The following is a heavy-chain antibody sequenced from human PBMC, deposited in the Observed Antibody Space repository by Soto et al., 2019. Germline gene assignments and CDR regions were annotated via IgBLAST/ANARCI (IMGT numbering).Heavy chain of an antibody. CDR3: AKDSSEGYFDY. Sequence: GGPLRLSCAASGFTFSNYGMHWVRQAPGKGLEWVAFISYDGSDKYSADSVKGRFTSSRDNSKSTLYVQMNSLRPEDTALYYCAKDSSEGYFDYWGQGALVTVSS. V-gene: IGHV3-30*18. J-gene: IGHJ4*02. CDR2: ISYDGSDK. CDR1: GFTFSNYG.